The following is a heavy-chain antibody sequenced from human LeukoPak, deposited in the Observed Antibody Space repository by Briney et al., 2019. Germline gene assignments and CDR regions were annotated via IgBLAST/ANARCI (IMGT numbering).Heavy chain of an antibody. CDR1: GDSISSGDW. J-gene: IGHJ5*02. CDR3: ALARDYRSGP. D-gene: IGHD4/OR15-4a*01. V-gene: IGHV4-4*02. CDR2: IHHGGST. Sequence: PSETLSLTCAVSGDSISSGDWWSWWVRQPPGKGLEWIGEIHHGGSTNYHPSLKRRVTMSVDKPKNQFSLQLNSVTAADTAVYYCALARDYRSGPWGQGTLVTVSS.